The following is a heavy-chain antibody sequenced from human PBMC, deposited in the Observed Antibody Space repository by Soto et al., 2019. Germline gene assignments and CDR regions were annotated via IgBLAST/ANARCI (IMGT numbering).Heavy chain of an antibody. D-gene: IGHD6-19*01. J-gene: IGHJ6*02. CDR1: GYSFTSYW. CDR2: IDPGDSDT. CDR3: ATPAVAGHYYYGMDV. Sequence: GESLKISCKGSGYSFTSYWISWVRQMPGKGLEWMGRIDPGDSDTRYSPSFQGQVTISADKSISTAYLQWSSLKASDTAMYYCATPAVAGHYYYGMDVWGQGTTVTVSS. V-gene: IGHV5-51*01.